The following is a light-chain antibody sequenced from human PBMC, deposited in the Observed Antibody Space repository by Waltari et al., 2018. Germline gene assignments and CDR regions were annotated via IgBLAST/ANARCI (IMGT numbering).Light chain of an antibody. V-gene: IGLV1-44*01. CDR2: NNE. CDR3: AAWDDSLNGPV. CDR1: TFNTGTNT. J-gene: IGLJ3*02. Sequence: QSVLTQPPSASGTPGQRVTIPCSGSTFNTGTNTSTWYRQFPGTAPKLLIYNNEQRPPGVPDRFSGSKSGTSASLAISGLQSEHEADYYCAAWDDSLNGPVFGGGTKLTVL.